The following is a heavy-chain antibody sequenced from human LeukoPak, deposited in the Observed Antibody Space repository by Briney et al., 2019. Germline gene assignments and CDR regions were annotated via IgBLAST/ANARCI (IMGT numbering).Heavy chain of an antibody. J-gene: IGHJ6*02. V-gene: IGHV3-21*01. CDR2: ISSSSSYI. CDR3: ARVRAAAGFYYGMDV. D-gene: IGHD6-13*01. CDR1: GFIFGSYS. Sequence: PGGSLRLSCAASGFIFGSYSINWVRQAPGKGLEWVSSISSSSSYIFYADSVKGRFTISRDNAKNSLYLQMNSLRAEDTALYYCARVRAAAGFYYGMDVWGQGTTVTVSS.